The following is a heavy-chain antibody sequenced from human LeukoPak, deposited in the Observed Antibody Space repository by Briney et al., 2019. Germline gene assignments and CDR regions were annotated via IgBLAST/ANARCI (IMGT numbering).Heavy chain of an antibody. CDR2: ISWNSDSI. V-gene: IGHV3-9*01. D-gene: IGHD3-10*01. CDR1: GFTFNEYA. J-gene: IGHJ4*02. CDR3: TKDKGIINGFYYFDS. Sequence: AGGSLRLSCAASGFTFNEYAMHWVRQAPGKGLEWVSSISWNSDSIAYADSVKGRFTISRDNAKSSLYLQVNSLTPGDTALYYCTKDKGIINGFYYFDSWGQGTLVAVSS.